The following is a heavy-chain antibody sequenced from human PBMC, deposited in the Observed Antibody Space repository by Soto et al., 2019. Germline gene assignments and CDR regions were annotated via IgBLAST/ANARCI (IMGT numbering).Heavy chain of an antibody. V-gene: IGHV3-23*01. CDR3: AKEFEYHTKLLY. CDR1: GFTFSNYA. J-gene: IGHJ4*02. CDR2: VTATGGGT. D-gene: IGHD6-6*01. Sequence: EVQLLESGGTLVQPGGSLRLSCAASGFTFSNYAMTWVRQAPGRGLEWVAAVTATGGGTDYADSVKGRFIISRDNSKNTLYLQMSSLGAEDTAMYYCAKEFEYHTKLLYWGQGTLVTVSS.